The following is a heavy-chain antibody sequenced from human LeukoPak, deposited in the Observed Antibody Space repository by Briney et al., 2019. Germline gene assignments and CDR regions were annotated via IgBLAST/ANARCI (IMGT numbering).Heavy chain of an antibody. CDR2: IYYSGST. CDR1: GGSISSYY. J-gene: IGHJ6*03. CDR3: ARVSDSSGYYYPYYYYYYYMDV. Sequence: SETLSLTCTVFGGSISSYYWSWIRQPPGKGLEWIGYIYYSGSTNYNPSLKSRVTISVDTSKNQFSLKLSSVTAADTAVYYCARVSDSSGYYYPYYYYYYYMDVWGKGTTVTVSS. D-gene: IGHD3-22*01. V-gene: IGHV4-59*01.